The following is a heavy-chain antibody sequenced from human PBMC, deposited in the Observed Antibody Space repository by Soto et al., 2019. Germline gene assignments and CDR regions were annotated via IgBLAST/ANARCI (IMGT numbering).Heavy chain of an antibody. V-gene: IGHV4-61*01. CDR3: ARRGRLERGIDYYYGVDV. D-gene: IGHD1-1*01. Sequence: SETLSLTCTVSGGSVSSASYYWSWIRQPPGKGLEWIGYIYYSGSTNYNPSLKSRVTISVDTSKNQFSLKLSSVTAADTAVYYCARRGRLERGIDYYYGVDVWGQGTTVTVSS. CDR2: IYYSGST. CDR1: GGSVSSASYY. J-gene: IGHJ6*02.